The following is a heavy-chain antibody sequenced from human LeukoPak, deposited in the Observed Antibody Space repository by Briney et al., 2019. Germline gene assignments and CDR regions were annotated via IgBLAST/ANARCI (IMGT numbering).Heavy chain of an antibody. CDR2: IWYDGSYI. CDR1: GFTFSYYG. J-gene: IGHJ4*02. CDR3: AKIVQFTAATGTGLDY. Sequence: GGSLRLSCAASGFTFSYYGMHWVRQAPGKGLDWVAVIWYDGSYIYYADSVKGRFTISRDNSKNTMYLQMNSLRAEDTAVYYCAKIVQFTAATGTGLDYWGQGTLATVSP. V-gene: IGHV3-33*06. D-gene: IGHD6-13*01.